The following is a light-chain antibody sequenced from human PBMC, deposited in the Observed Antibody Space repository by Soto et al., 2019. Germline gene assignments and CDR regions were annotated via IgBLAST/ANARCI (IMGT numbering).Light chain of an antibody. CDR1: QTLLYSSSNKNY. CDR3: QQYYTIPWT. J-gene: IGKJ1*01. V-gene: IGKV4-1*01. CDR2: GAS. Sequence: DIVMTQSPDSLAVSLGERATINCKSSQTLLYSSSNKNYLAWYQHKPGQPPNLLIDGASTRESGVPDRFSGSGSETDFTLTISSLQAEDAAVYYCQQYYTIPWTVGQGPRVEIK.